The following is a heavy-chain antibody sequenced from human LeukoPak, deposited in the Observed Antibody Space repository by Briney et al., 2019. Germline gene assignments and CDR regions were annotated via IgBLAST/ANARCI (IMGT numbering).Heavy chain of an antibody. CDR3: ARDRGSSWYAGFDY. V-gene: IGHV4-59*01. Sequence: SETLSLTCTVSGGSISSYYWSWIRQPPGKGLEWIGYIYYSGSTNYNPSLKSRVTISVDTSKNQFSLKLSSVTAADTAVYYCARDRGSSWYAGFDYWGQGTLVTVSS. CDR1: GGSISSYY. J-gene: IGHJ4*02. CDR2: IYYSGST. D-gene: IGHD6-13*01.